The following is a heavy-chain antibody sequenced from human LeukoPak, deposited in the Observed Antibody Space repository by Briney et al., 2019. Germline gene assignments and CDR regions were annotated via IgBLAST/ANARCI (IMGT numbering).Heavy chain of an antibody. CDR1: GFTFSSYS. D-gene: IGHD3-16*02. CDR3: ARGSGRYDYVWGSYRSNWFDP. Sequence: PGGSLRLSCAASGFTFSSYSMNWVRQAPGKGLEWVSSISSSSSYIYYADSVKGRFTISRDNAKNSLYLQMNSLRAEDTAVYYCARGSGRYDYVWGSYRSNWFDPWGQGTLVTVPS. V-gene: IGHV3-21*01. J-gene: IGHJ5*02. CDR2: ISSSSSYI.